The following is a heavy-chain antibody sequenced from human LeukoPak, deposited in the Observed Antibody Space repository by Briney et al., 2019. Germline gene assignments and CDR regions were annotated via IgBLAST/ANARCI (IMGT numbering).Heavy chain of an antibody. CDR1: GFTFSSSG. CDR2: IRSSSSTI. CDR3: ARGGGAFCGGDCHRNFDF. J-gene: IGHJ4*02. Sequence: PGGSLRLSCAASGFTFSSSGMNWVRQAPGKGLEWISYIRSSSSTIYYADSVKGRFTISRDNSKNTLDLQMNSLGAEDTAVCYCARGGGAFCGGDCHRNFDFWGQGTLVTVSS. D-gene: IGHD2-21*02. V-gene: IGHV3-48*01.